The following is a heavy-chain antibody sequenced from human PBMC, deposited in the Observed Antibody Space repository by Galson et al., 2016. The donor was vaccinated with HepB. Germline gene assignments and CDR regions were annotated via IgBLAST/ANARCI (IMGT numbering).Heavy chain of an antibody. CDR2: IKEDGGEK. CDR3: TRDFGYSNYD. V-gene: IGHV3-7*01. CDR1: GFTFSYYW. J-gene: IGHJ4*02. D-gene: IGHD6-13*01. Sequence: SLRLSCADSGFTFSYYWMSWVRQGPGKGLEWVGNIKEDGGEKNYVDSVKGRFSISRDNAKNSSYLQMNSLRVEDTAVYYCTRDFGYSNYDWGQGTLVTVSS.